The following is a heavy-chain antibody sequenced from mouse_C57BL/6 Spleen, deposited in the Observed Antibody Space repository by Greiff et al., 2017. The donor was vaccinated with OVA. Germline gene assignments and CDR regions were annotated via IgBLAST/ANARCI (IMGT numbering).Heavy chain of an antibody. J-gene: IGHJ4*01. D-gene: IGHD3-2*02. CDR2: INPNNGGT. CDR3: ARAAQAVYYAMDY. CDR1: GYTFTDYN. V-gene: IGHV1-18*01. Sequence: SGPELVKPGASVKIPCKASGYTFTDYNMDWVKQSHGKSLEWIGDINPNNGGTIYNQKFKGKATLTVDKSSSTAYMELRSLTSEDTAVYYCARAAQAVYYAMDYWGQGTSVTVSS.